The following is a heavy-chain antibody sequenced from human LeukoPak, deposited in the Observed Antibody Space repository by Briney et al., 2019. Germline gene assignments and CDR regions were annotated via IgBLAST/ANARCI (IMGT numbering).Heavy chain of an antibody. V-gene: IGHV4-34*01. CDR2: INHSGST. J-gene: IGHJ4*02. D-gene: IGHD1-26*01. CDR1: SGSFSGYY. Sequence: PSQTLSLTCAVYSGSFSGYYWSWIRHPPGKGLEWIGEINHSGSTYYNPSLKSRVTISVDRPKNQFSLKLSSVTAADTAVCYCARHGISGTCYAAFDYWGQGTLVTVSS. CDR3: ARHGISGTCYAAFDY.